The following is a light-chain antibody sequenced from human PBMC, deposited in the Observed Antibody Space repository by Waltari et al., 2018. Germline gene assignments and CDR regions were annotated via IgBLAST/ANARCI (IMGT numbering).Light chain of an antibody. CDR3: QQYNSYEWT. V-gene: IGKV1-5*03. CDR2: KGS. CDR1: QSINSW. J-gene: IGKJ1*01. Sequence: DLQMTQFPSTLSASVGDRLPITCRASQSINSWLAWYQQKPGKAPKLLIYKGSSLESGVPSRFSGSGSGTEFTLTISSLQPDDFATYYCQQYNSYEWTFGQGTKVAIK.